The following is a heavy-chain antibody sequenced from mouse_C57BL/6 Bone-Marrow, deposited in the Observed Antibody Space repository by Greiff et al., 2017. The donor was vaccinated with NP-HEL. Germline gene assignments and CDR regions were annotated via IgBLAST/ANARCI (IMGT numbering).Heavy chain of an antibody. CDR2: IDPSDSYT. CDR3: ARFLNVGRGFAY. Sequence: QVQLQQPGAELVRPGTSVKLSCKASGYTFTSYWMHWVKQRPGQGLEWIGVIDPSDSYTNYNQKFKGKAPLPVDTSSSTAYMQLSSLTSEDSAVYYCARFLNVGRGFAYWGQGTLVTVSA. V-gene: IGHV1-59*01. CDR1: GYTFTSYW. J-gene: IGHJ3*01.